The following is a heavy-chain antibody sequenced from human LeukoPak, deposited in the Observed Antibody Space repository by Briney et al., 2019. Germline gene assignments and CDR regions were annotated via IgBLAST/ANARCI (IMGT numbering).Heavy chain of an antibody. D-gene: IGHD4-17*01. CDR3: ARVGTTVTTWNAFDI. J-gene: IGHJ3*02. Sequence: GGSLRLSCEASGFTFSNYEMNWVRQAPGKGLEWISYITTTGDRIQYADSVKGRFTISRDNAKNSLYLQMNSLRAEDTAVYYCARVGTTVTTWNAFDIWGQGTMVTVSS. CDR2: ITTTGDRI. V-gene: IGHV3-48*03. CDR1: GFTFSNYE.